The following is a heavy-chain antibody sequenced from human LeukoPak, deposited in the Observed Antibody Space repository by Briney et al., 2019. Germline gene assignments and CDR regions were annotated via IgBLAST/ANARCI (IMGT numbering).Heavy chain of an antibody. CDR3: ATDRVQLERLDAFDI. CDR1: GYTFTGYY. Sequence: ASVKVSCEASGYTFTGYYMHWVRQAPGQGLEWMGGFDPEDGETIYAQKFQGRVTMTEDTSTDTAYMELSSLRSEDTAVYYCATDRVQLERLDAFDIWGQGTMVTVSS. D-gene: IGHD1-1*01. V-gene: IGHV1-24*01. J-gene: IGHJ3*02. CDR2: FDPEDGET.